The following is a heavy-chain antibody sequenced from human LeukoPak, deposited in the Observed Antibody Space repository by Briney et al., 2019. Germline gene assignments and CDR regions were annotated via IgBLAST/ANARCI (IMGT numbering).Heavy chain of an antibody. J-gene: IGHJ4*02. V-gene: IGHV1-69*04. CDR2: IIPILGIA. CDR3: AHSLDQDDFWSGYPDYYFDY. Sequence: SVKVSRKASGGTFSSYAISWVRQAPGQGLEWMGRIIPILGIANYAQKFQGRVTITADKSTSTAYMELSSLRSEDTAVYYCAHSLDQDDFWSGYPDYYFDYWGQGTLVTVSS. D-gene: IGHD3-3*01. CDR1: GGTFSSYA.